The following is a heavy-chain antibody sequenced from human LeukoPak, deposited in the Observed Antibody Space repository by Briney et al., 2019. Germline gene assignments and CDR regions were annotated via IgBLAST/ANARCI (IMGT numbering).Heavy chain of an antibody. V-gene: IGHV1-69*05. CDR1: GGTFSSYA. CDR3: ARDPGRLGFGDQNWFDP. Sequence: SVKVSCKASGGTFSSYAISWVRQAPGQGLEWMGGIIPIFGTANYAQKFQGRVTITTDESTSTAYMELSSLRSEDTAVYYCARDPGRLGFGDQNWFDPWGQGALVTVSS. CDR2: IIPIFGTA. D-gene: IGHD3-10*01. J-gene: IGHJ5*02.